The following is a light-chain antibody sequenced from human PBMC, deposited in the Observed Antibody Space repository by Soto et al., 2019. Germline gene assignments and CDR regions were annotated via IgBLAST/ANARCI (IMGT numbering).Light chain of an antibody. CDR2: GAS. CDR1: QSVNNRY. CDR3: QQYGSSPPIS. V-gene: IGKV3-20*01. J-gene: IGKJ4*01. Sequence: EIVLTQSPGTLSLSPGERATLSCRASQSVNNRYLAWYHQKGGQAPRLLIYGASSRATGSPDRFSGSGSGTEFTLTISRLEPEDFAVYYGQQYGSSPPISFGGGTKVDIK.